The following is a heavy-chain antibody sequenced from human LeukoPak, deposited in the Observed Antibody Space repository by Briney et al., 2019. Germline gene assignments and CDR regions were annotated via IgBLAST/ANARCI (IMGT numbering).Heavy chain of an antibody. CDR1: GFTFGDYA. CDR2: IRSKLYGGAT. J-gene: IGHJ3*02. Sequence: GGSLRLSCTASGFTFGDYAMSWVRQAPGKGLEWVGFIRSKLYGGATEYAASVKGRFTISRDDSKSIAYLQMNSLKTEDTAVYYCTRFTIFGVVDVFDIWGQGTMVTVSS. V-gene: IGHV3-49*04. D-gene: IGHD3-3*01. CDR3: TRFTIFGVVDVFDI.